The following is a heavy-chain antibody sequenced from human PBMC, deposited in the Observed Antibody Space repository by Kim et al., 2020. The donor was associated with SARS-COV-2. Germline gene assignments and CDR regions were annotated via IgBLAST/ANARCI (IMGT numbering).Heavy chain of an antibody. Sequence: SETLSLTCAVYGGSFSGYYWSWIRQPPGKGLEWIGEINHSGSTNYNPSLKSRVTISVDTSKNQFSLKLSSVTAADTAVYYCARGLMHYDFWSGYSPGAFDIWGQGTMVTVSS. CDR2: INHSGST. D-gene: IGHD3-3*01. CDR3: ARGLMHYDFWSGYSPGAFDI. J-gene: IGHJ3*02. CDR1: GGSFSGYY. V-gene: IGHV4-34*01.